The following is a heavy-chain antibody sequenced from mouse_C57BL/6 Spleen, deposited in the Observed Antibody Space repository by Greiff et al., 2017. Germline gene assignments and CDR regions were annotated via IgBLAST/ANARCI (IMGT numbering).Heavy chain of an antibody. CDR1: GYTFTEYT. CDR3: ARHEDYYGSSYWWYFDF. J-gene: IGHJ1*03. D-gene: IGHD1-1*01. Sequence: QVHVKQSGAELVKPGASVKLSCKASGYTFTEYTIHWVKQRSGQGLEWIGWFYPGSGSIKYNEKFKDKATLTADKSSSTVYMELSRLTSEDSAVYFCARHEDYYGSSYWWYFDFWGTGTTVTVSS. V-gene: IGHV1-62-2*01. CDR2: FYPGSGSI.